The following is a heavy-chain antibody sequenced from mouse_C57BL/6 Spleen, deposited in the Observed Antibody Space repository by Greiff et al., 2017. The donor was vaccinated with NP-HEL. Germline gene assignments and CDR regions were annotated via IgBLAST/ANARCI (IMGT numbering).Heavy chain of an antibody. Sequence: EVKLQESGGGLVKPGGSLKLSCAASGFTFSDYGMHWVRQAPEKGLEWVAYISSGSSTIYYADTVKGRFTISRDNAKNTLFLQMTSLRSEDTAMYYCARQARITGYFDVWGTGTTVTVSS. V-gene: IGHV5-17*01. J-gene: IGHJ1*03. CDR3: ARQARITGYFDV. CDR2: ISSGSSTI. D-gene: IGHD1-1*01. CDR1: GFTFSDYG.